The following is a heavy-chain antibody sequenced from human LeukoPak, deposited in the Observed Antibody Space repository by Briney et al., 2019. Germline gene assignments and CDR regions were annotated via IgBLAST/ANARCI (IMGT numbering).Heavy chain of an antibody. J-gene: IGHJ4*02. Sequence: GGSLRLSCAASGFTFGSYSMNWVRQAPGKGLEWVSYISNSGSTIYSADSVKGRFTISRDNAKNSLYLQMNSLRAEDTAVYYCARDPSYGDYALSDYWGQGTLVTVSS. CDR2: ISNSGSTI. D-gene: IGHD4-17*01. CDR1: GFTFGSYS. CDR3: ARDPSYGDYALSDY. V-gene: IGHV3-48*01.